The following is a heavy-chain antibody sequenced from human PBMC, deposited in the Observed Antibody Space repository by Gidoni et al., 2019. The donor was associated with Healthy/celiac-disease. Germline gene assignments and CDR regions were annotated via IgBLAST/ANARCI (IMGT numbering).Heavy chain of an antibody. V-gene: IGHV3-23*01. CDR3: ANGYGSGSYYKLDY. D-gene: IGHD3-10*01. CDR1: GFTFSSYA. J-gene: IGHJ4*02. Sequence: EVQLLESGGGLVQPGGSLRLSCAASGFTFSSYAMSWVRQAPGKGLEWVSAISGSGGSTYYADSVKGRFTISRDNSKNTLYLQMNFLRAEDTAVYYCANGYGSGSYYKLDYWGQGTLVTVSS. CDR2: ISGSGGST.